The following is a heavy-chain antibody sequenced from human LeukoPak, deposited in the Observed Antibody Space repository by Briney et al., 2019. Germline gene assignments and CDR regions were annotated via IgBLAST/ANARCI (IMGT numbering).Heavy chain of an antibody. J-gene: IGHJ6*02. CDR1: GFTFSGYA. CDR3: ARDNTFGGVIVAPYYYYGMDV. CDR2: ISGSGDSI. D-gene: IGHD3-16*02. V-gene: IGHV3-23*01. Sequence: PGGSLRLSCAASGFTFSGYAMSWVRQAPEKGLEWVSAISGSGDSIYYADSVKGRFTISRDNAKNSLYLQMNSLRAEDTAVYYCARDNTFGGVIVAPYYYYGMDVWGQGTTVTVSS.